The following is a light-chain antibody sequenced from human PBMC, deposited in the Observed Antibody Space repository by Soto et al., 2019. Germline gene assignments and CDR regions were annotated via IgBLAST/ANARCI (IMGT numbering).Light chain of an antibody. CDR2: AAS. J-gene: IGKJ3*01. CDR1: QSISSY. CDR3: QQSYSTPGT. Sequence: DIQTTQSPSSLSASLGDRVTITCRASQSISSYLNWYQQKPGKAPKLLIYAASSLQSGVPSRFSGSGSGTDFTLTISSLQPEDFATYYCQQSYSTPGTFGPGTKVDIK. V-gene: IGKV1-39*01.